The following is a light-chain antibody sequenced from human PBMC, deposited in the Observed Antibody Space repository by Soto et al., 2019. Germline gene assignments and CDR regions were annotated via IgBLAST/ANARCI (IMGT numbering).Light chain of an antibody. J-gene: IGLJ2*01. V-gene: IGLV2-14*03. CDR3: SSYTRSSTLYVI. CDR2: NVS. CDR1: SSDVGGYNY. Sequence: QSALTQPASVSGSPGQSITISCTGTSSDVGGYNYVSWYQQLPTKAPKLMIYNVSHRPSGVSNRFSGSKSGNTASLSISGLQAEDEADYYCSSYTRSSTLYVIFGGGTKLTVL.